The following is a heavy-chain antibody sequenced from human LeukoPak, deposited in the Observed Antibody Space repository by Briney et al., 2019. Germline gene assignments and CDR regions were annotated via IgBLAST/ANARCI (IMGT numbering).Heavy chain of an antibody. D-gene: IGHD3-10*01. CDR2: IYYSGST. CDR1: GGSISSSSYY. Sequence: SETLSLTCTVSGGSISSSSYYWGWIRQPPGKGLEWIGSIYYSGSTYYNPSLKSRVTISVDTSKNQFSLKLSSVTAADTAVYYCARPDGELDAFDIWGRGTMVTVSS. CDR3: ARPDGELDAFDI. V-gene: IGHV4-39*01. J-gene: IGHJ3*02.